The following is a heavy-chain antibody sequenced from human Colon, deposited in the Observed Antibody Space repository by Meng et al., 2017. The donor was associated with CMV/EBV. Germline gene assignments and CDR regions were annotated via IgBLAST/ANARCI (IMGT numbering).Heavy chain of an antibody. D-gene: IGHD4-17*01. Sequence: GESLKISCAASGFTFSTYSMNWVRQAPGKGLEWVSSISSGSSDIYYADSVKGRFTISRDNAKNSLYLQMNSLRAEDTAVYYCAGVAYDYGDRHFAYWGQGALVTVSS. J-gene: IGHJ4*02. CDR2: ISSGSSDI. V-gene: IGHV3-21*01. CDR3: AGVAYDYGDRHFAY. CDR1: GFTFSTYS.